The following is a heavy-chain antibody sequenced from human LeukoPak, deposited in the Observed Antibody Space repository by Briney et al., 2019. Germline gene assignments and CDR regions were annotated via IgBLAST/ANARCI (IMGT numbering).Heavy chain of an antibody. V-gene: IGHV1-2*06. Sequence: ASVNVSCKASGYTFTGYYMHWVRQAPGQGLEWMERINPNSGGTNYAQKFQGRVTMTRDTSISTAYMELSRLRSDDTAVYYCARDLKLAYCGGDCYSYWGQGTLVTVSS. CDR1: GYTFTGYY. CDR2: INPNSGGT. CDR3: ARDLKLAYCGGDCYSY. J-gene: IGHJ4*02. D-gene: IGHD2-21*02.